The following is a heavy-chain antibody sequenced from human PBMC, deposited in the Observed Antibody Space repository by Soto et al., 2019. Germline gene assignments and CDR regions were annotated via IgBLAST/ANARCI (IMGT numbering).Heavy chain of an antibody. J-gene: IGHJ6*02. CDR1: GYTFTSYD. Sequence: GASVKVSCKASGYTFTSYDINWVRQATGQGLEWMGWMNPNSGNTGYAQKFQGRVTMTRNTSISTAYLQWSSLKASDTAMYYCARRGVVRYFDSRNYYYYGMDVWGQGTTVTVSS. CDR3: ARRGVVRYFDSRNYYYYGMDV. D-gene: IGHD3-9*01. V-gene: IGHV1-8*01. CDR2: MNPNSGNT.